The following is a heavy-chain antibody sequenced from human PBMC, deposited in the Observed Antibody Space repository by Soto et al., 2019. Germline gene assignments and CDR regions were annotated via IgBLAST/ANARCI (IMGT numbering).Heavy chain of an antibody. J-gene: IGHJ1*01. CDR1: GGSFSGYY. V-gene: IGHV4-34*01. CDR3: ARGRAFSSSSLSGYFQH. CDR2: INHSGST. D-gene: IGHD6-6*01. Sequence: SETLSLTCAVYGGSFSGYYWSWIRQPPGKGLEWIGEINHSGSTNYNPSLKSRVTISVDTSKNQFSLKLSSVTAADTAVYYWARGRAFSSSSLSGYFQHWGQGTLVTVSS.